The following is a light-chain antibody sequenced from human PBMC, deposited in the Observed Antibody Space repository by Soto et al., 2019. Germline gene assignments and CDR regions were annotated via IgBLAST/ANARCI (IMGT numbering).Light chain of an antibody. CDR2: KNN. CDR3: AARDDNFSPYV. CDR1: SSTVVSNH. V-gene: IGLV1-47*01. J-gene: IGLJ1*01. Sequence: QSVLTQPPSASVTPGQRVTISWSGYSSTVVSNHVYWYQKFPGMAPKLLISKNNQRPSGVPDRFSGSKSGTSASLASSGLRSEDEAYYYCAARDDNFSPYVFGSGTKLTV.